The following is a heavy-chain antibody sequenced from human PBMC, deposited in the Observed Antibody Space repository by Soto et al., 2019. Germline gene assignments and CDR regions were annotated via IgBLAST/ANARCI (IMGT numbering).Heavy chain of an antibody. CDR2: IYYSGTT. J-gene: IGHJ6*02. CDR3: AREFWGYCTATSCYQLDV. CDR1: GGSVSSGTYY. V-gene: IGHV4-61*01. D-gene: IGHD2-2*01. Sequence: QVQLQESGPGLVKPSETLSLTCTVSGGSVSSGTYYWTWIRQPPGKGLEWIGYIYYSGTTNYNPSLQSRVTISADTSKNQFSLKLNSVSAADTAVYYCAREFWGYCTATSCYQLDVWGQGTTVTVSS.